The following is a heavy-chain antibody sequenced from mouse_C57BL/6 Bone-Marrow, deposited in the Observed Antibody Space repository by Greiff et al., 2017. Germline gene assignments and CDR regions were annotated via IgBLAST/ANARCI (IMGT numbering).Heavy chain of an antibody. D-gene: IGHD1-1*01. CDR1: GFNIKDYY. V-gene: IGHV14-2*01. CDR3: ASFYYDGSRRMDY. Sequence: EVQLQQSGAELVKPGASVKLSCTASGFNIKDYYMHWVKQRTEQGLEWIGRIDPEDGETKYDPKFQGKATITADTSSNTTYLQLSSLTSEDTAVYYCASFYYDGSRRMDYWGQGTSVTVSS. J-gene: IGHJ4*01. CDR2: IDPEDGET.